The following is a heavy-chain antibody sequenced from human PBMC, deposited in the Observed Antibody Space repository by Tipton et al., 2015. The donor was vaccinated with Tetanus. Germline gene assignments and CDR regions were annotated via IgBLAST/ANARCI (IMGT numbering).Heavy chain of an antibody. J-gene: IGHJ4*02. CDR2: TYHHGTT. D-gene: IGHD4-23*01. Sequence: LRLSCAVSGGFVTTGGYSWMWIRQPPGKGLGWLGSTYHHGTTHYSPSLKSRITISLDRSKNHLALKLNSVTAPDTAIYYCARGGAYGGKADYWGRGTLVTVSS. V-gene: IGHV4-30-2*01. CDR3: ARGGAYGGKADY. CDR1: GGFVTTGGYS.